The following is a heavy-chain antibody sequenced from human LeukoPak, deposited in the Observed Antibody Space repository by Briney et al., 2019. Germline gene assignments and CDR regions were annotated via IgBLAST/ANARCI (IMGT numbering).Heavy chain of an antibody. CDR1: GGSISSGGYY. D-gene: IGHD3-16*02. J-gene: IGHJ6*02. CDR2: IYYSGST. Sequence: NASQTLSLTCTVSGGSISSGGYYWSWIRRHPGKGLEWIGYIYYSGSTYYNPSLKSRVTISVDTSKNQFSLKLSSVTAADTAVYYCARVWGSYRLTNYYYYGMDVWGQGTTVTVSS. V-gene: IGHV4-31*03. CDR3: ARVWGSYRLTNYYYYGMDV.